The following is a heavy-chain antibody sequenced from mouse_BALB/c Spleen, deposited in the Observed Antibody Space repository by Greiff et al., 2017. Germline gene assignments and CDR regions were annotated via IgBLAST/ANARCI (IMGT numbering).Heavy chain of an antibody. Sequence: VQLQQSGAELVKPGASVKLSCTASGFNIKDTYMHWVKQRPEQGLEWIGRIDPANGNTKYDPKFQGKATITADTSSNTAYLQLSSLTSEDTAVYYCARSEDRYWYFDVWGAGTTVTVSS. J-gene: IGHJ1*01. CDR3: ARSEDRYWYFDV. CDR2: IDPANGNT. D-gene: IGHD2-14*01. V-gene: IGHV14-3*02. CDR1: GFNIKDTY.